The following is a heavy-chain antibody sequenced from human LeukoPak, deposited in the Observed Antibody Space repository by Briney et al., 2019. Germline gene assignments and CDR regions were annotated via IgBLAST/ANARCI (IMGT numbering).Heavy chain of an antibody. CDR1: GGSIDNYY. D-gene: IGHD3-22*01. V-gene: IGHV4-59*08. Sequence: SETLSLTCIVSGGSIDNYYWSWIRQPPGKGLEWIGYIYYTGSTNYSPSLKSRVTISADTSKNQFSLKLRSVTAADTAVYFCARHQGHDFYDSSGYYSFDYWGQGTLVTVSS. J-gene: IGHJ4*02. CDR3: ARHQGHDFYDSSGYYSFDY. CDR2: IYYTGST.